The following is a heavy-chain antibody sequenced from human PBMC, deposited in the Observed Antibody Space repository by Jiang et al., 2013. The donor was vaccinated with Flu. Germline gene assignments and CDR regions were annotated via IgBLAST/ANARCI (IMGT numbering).Heavy chain of an antibody. D-gene: IGHD3-22*01. J-gene: IGHJ3*02. Sequence: RLSCAASGFTFSSYAMHWVRQAPGKGLEWVAVISYDGSNKYYADSVKGRFTISRDNSKNTLYLQMNSLGAEDTAVYYCASYDSSVYDAFDIWGQGTMVTVSS. CDR3: ASYDSSVYDAFDI. V-gene: IGHV3-30*04. CDR1: GFTFSSYA. CDR2: ISYDGSNK.